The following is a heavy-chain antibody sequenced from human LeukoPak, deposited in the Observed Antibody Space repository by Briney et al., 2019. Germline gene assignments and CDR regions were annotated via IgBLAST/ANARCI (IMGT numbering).Heavy chain of an antibody. V-gene: IGHV4-59*01. CDR1: GGSISSYY. CDR3: ARVYGDYLIDY. J-gene: IGHJ4*02. D-gene: IGHD4-17*01. Sequence: TSETLSLTCTVSGGSISSYYWSWIRQPPGKGLEWIGYIYYSGSTNYNPSLKSRVTISVDTSKNQFSLKLSSVTAADTAVYYCARVYGDYLIDYWGQGTLVTVSS. CDR2: IYYSGST.